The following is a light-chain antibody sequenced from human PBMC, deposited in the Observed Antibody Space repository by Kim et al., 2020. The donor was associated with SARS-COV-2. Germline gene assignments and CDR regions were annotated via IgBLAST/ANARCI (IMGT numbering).Light chain of an antibody. CDR1: QDISNY. V-gene: IGKV1-27*01. Sequence: DIQMTQSPSSLSASVGDRVTITCRASQDISNYLAWYQQQPGRVPKLLVYAASALQSGVPSRFSGSGSGTDFTLTITSLQPEDVASYYCQKYNSVPATFGGGTKVDIK. CDR2: AAS. J-gene: IGKJ4*01. CDR3: QKYNSVPAT.